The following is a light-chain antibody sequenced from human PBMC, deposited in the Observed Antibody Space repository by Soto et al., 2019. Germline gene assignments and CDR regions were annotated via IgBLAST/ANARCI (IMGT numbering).Light chain of an antibody. CDR3: QQYNNWPRT. CDR2: GAS. Sequence: MKQSRDTLSLTQEDRATLSCRASRIIGHNYLAWYQQKPGQAPRLLFYGASTRATGIPARFSGSGSGTEFTLTISSLQSEDCAVYYCQQYNNWPRTFGQGTKVDIK. V-gene: IGKV3-15*01. J-gene: IGKJ1*01. CDR1: RIIGHN.